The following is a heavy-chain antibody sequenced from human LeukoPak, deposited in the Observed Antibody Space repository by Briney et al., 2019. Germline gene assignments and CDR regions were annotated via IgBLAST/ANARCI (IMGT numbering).Heavy chain of an antibody. CDR2: INPNSGGT. V-gene: IGHV1-2*02. Sequence: GASVKVSCKASGYTFIAYYMHWVRQAPGQGLEWMGWINPNSGGTNYAQKFQGRVTMTRDTSISTVYMELSRLRSDETAVYYCARDSCSSTSCLSIDDYWGQGTLVTVSS. J-gene: IGHJ4*02. CDR3: ARDSCSSTSCLSIDDY. D-gene: IGHD2-2*01. CDR1: GYTFIAYY.